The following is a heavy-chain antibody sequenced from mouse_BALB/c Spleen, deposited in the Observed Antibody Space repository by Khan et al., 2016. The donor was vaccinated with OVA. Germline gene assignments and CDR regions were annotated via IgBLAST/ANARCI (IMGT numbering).Heavy chain of an antibody. CDR1: GYTFTNYG. Sequence: QIQLVQSGPELKKPGETVKISCKASGYTFTNYGINWVKQAPGKGLKWMGWINTNTGEPTYAEEFKGRFAFSLETSASTAYLQLNNLKNEDTATYFCARGNYYGSNSWFAYWGQGTLVTDSA. CDR3: ARGNYYGSNSWFAY. J-gene: IGHJ3*01. CDR2: INTNTGEP. D-gene: IGHD1-1*01. V-gene: IGHV9-3*02.